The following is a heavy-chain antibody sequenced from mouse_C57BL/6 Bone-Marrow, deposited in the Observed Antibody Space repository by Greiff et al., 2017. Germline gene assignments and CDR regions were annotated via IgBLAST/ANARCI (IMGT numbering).Heavy chain of an antibody. D-gene: IGHD1-1*01. CDR2: IYPRSGNP. V-gene: IGHV1-81*01. Sequence: QVQLQQPGAELARPGASVKLSCKASGYTFTSSGISWVKQRTGQGLEWIGEIYPRSGNPYYNEKFKGKATLTADKSSCTAYMDIRSLTSMDAAVDFCARREYYGRVPYYFDDWGQGTTLTGSS. J-gene: IGHJ2*01. CDR3: ARREYYGRVPYYFDD. CDR1: GYTFTSSG.